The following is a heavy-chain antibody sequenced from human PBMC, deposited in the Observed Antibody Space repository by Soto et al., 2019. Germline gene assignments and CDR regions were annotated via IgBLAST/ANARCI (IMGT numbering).Heavy chain of an antibody. CDR2: IGSDGTAI. CDR3: AKPGLTVAGTRYFDR. CDR1: GFTFNAYA. J-gene: IGHJ4*02. V-gene: IGHV3-23*05. Sequence: EVQLLESGGDLVQPGGSLRLSCAASGFTFNAYAMSWVRQAPGKGLEWASAIGSDGTAIQYADSVKGRFTISKDNSKDTLYLQMNSLRAEDTGVYYCAKPGLTVAGTRYFDRWGQGTLVTVSS. D-gene: IGHD6-19*01.